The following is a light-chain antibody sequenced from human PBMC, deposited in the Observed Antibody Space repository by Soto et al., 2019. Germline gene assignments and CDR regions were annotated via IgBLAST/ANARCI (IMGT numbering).Light chain of an antibody. Sequence: DIQMTQSPSSLSASLGDGATITCRSSQTITNYLNWYQQKPGQAPRLLIYDASSLATGVPSRFSGSGSGTDFTLTISSLQPEDIAVYYCQQYDNLPFTFGPGTKVDIK. CDR1: QTITNY. CDR2: DAS. V-gene: IGKV1-33*01. CDR3: QQYDNLPFT. J-gene: IGKJ3*01.